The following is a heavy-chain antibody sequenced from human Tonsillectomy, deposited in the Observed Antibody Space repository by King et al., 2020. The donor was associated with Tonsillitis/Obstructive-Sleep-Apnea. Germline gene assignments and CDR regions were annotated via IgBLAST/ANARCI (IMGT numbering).Heavy chain of an antibody. CDR1: GGSISSSSYY. Sequence: QLQESGPGLVKPSETLSLTCTVSGGSISSSSYYWGWIRQPPGKGLEWIGSIYYSGSTYYNPSIKSRVTITVDTSKNQISLKLSYMTAADTAVYYCVITHDFWSSYYSLGPWGQETLVTVSS. V-gene: IGHV4-39*01. CDR3: VITHDFWSSYYSLGP. D-gene: IGHD3-3*01. CDR2: IYYSGST. J-gene: IGHJ5*02.